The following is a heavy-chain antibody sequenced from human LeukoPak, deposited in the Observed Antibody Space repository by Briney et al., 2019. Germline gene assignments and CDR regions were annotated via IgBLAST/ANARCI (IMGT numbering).Heavy chain of an antibody. Sequence: GGSLRLSCAASEFPFSSYSMNWVRQAPGKGLEWISYISSSSSTIYYADSVKGRFTISRDNAKNSLYLQMNSLKTEDTAVYYCTTLTQLLLWYWGQGTLVTVSS. CDR1: EFPFSSYS. V-gene: IGHV3-48*01. J-gene: IGHJ4*02. CDR2: ISSSSSTI. D-gene: IGHD2-15*01. CDR3: TTLTQLLLWY.